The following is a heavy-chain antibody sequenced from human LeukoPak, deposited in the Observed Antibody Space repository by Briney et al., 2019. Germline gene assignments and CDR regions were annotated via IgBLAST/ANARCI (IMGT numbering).Heavy chain of an antibody. V-gene: IGHV3-48*04. J-gene: IGHJ3*02. CDR2: ISSSSSNI. Sequence: GGSLRLSCAASGFTFRNYGMNWVRQTPGKGLEWVSYISSSSSNIAYADSVKGRSTISRDNVKNSLFLQINSLRVEDTAVYYCAKDPRGATGAFDIWGQGTMVTVSS. CDR3: AKDPRGATGAFDI. CDR1: GFTFRNYG. D-gene: IGHD1-26*01.